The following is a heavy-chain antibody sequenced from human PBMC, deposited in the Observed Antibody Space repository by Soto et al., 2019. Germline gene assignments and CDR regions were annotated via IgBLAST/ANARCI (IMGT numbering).Heavy chain of an antibody. D-gene: IGHD3-22*01. V-gene: IGHV1-18*01. J-gene: IGHJ4*02. Sequence: GASVKVSCKASGYTFTSYGISWVRQAPGQGLEWMGWISAYNGNTNYAQKLQGRVTTTTDTSTSTAYMELRSLRSDDTAVYYCARDFYYYDSSGYPGDWGQGTLVTVSS. CDR3: ARDFYYYDSSGYPGD. CDR1: GYTFTSYG. CDR2: ISAYNGNT.